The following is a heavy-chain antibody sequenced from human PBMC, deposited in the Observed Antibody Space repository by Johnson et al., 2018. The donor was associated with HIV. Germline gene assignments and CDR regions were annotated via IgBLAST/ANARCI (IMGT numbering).Heavy chain of an antibody. CDR1: GFIFSSYA. V-gene: IGHV3-30*04. CDR3: ARSPASRVGDSFAFDI. CDR2: ISYDGSNK. D-gene: IGHD2-21*02. J-gene: IGHJ3*02. Sequence: QVQLVESGGGVVQPGRSLRLSCAASGFIFSSYAMHWVRQAPGKGLEWVAVISYDGSNKYYADSEKGRFTISRDNSKNTLYLQVNSLKTEDTAVYYCARSPASRVGDSFAFDIWGQGTMVTVSS.